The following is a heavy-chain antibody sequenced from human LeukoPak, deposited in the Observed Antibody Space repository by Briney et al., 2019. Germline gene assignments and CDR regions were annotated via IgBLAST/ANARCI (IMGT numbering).Heavy chain of an antibody. CDR3: AKYAQDYGGRHYYFYYMDV. CDR1: GFPFTNAW. Sequence: GGSLRLSCAAAGFPFTNAWMTWVRQAPGKGLEWVGRIKSKADGGITEYAAPVKGRFTISRDDSKNTLYLQMNSLRAEDTAVYYCAKYAQDYGGRHYYFYYMDVWGKGTTVTVSS. D-gene: IGHD4-23*01. J-gene: IGHJ6*03. CDR2: IKSKADGGIT. V-gene: IGHV3-15*01.